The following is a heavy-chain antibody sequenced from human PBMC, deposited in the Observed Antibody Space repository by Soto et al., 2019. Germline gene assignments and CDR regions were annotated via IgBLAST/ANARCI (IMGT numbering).Heavy chain of an antibody. CDR1: GGSISSYY. V-gene: IGHV4-59*01. Sequence: LSLTCTVSGGSISSYYWSWIRQPPGKRLEWIGYIYYSGSTNYNPSLKSRVTISVDTSKNQFSLKLSSVTAADTAVYYCARGFYSSGWYYFDYWGQGTLVTVSS. D-gene: IGHD6-19*01. CDR2: IYYSGST. CDR3: ARGFYSSGWYYFDY. J-gene: IGHJ4*02.